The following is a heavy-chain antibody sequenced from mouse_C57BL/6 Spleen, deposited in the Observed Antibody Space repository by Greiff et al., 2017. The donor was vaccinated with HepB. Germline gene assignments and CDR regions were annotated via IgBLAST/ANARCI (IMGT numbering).Heavy chain of an antibody. CDR1: GFTFSDYG. CDR2: ISSGSSTI. J-gene: IGHJ2*01. D-gene: IGHD2-3*01. CDR3: ARGVYDGYLYFDY. V-gene: IGHV5-17*01. Sequence: EVQRVESGGGLVKPGGSLKLSCAASGFTFSDYGMHWVRQAPEKGLEWVAYISSGSSTIYYADTVKGRFTISRDNAKNTLFLQMTSLRSEDTAMYYCARGVYDGYLYFDYWGQGTTLTVSS.